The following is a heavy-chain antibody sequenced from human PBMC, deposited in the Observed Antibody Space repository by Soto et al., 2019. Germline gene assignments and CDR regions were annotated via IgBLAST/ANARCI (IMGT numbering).Heavy chain of an antibody. CDR2: ISYDGSNK. D-gene: IGHD6-25*01. CDR3: AKDRRPNYYYGMDV. J-gene: IGHJ6*02. CDR1: GFTFSSYG. Sequence: ESGGGVVQPGRSLRLSCAASGFTFSSYGMHWVRQAPGKGLEWVAVISYDGSNKYYADSVKGRFTISRDNSKNTLYLQMNRLRAEDTAVYYCAKDRRPNYYYGMDVWGPGTTVTVSS. V-gene: IGHV3-30*18.